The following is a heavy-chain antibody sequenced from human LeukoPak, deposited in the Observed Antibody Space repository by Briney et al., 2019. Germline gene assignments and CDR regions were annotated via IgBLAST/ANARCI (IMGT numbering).Heavy chain of an antibody. CDR1: GGTFSSYA. CDR2: IIPIFGTA. V-gene: IGHV1-69*01. D-gene: IGHD2-15*01. J-gene: IGHJ6*02. Sequence: ASVKVSCKASGGTFSSYAISWVRQAPGQGLEWMGGIIPIFGTANYAQKFQGRVTITADESTSTAYMELSSPRSEDTAVYYCASDHADCSGGSCDYYYYGMDVWGQGTTVTVSS. CDR3: ASDHADCSGGSCDYYYYGMDV.